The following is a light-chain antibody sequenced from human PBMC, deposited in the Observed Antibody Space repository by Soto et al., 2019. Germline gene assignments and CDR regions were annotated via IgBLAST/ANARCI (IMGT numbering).Light chain of an antibody. J-gene: IGKJ1*01. V-gene: IGKV3-20*01. CDR3: QQYGSSPWT. Sequence: EIVLTQSPGTLSLSPGERATLSCRASQSVSRSNLAWYQQKPGQAPRLLIYGASSSATGIPDRFSGSGSGTDFTLTISRLEPEDFAVYYCQQYGSSPWTFGQGTKVEIK. CDR2: GAS. CDR1: QSVSRSN.